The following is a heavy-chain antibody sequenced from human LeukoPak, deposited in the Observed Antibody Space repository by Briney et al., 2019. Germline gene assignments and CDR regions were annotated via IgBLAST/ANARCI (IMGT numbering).Heavy chain of an antibody. Sequence: SETLSLTCTVSGGSISSSSYYWGWIRQPPGKGLEWIGSIYYSGSTYYNPSLKRRVTISVDTYKNQFSLNLSLWTAADTAVYYCARHECGGSCPYWYFDLWGRGTLVTVSS. D-gene: IGHD2-15*01. CDR3: ARHECGGSCPYWYFDL. CDR1: GGSISSSSYY. V-gene: IGHV4-39*01. J-gene: IGHJ2*01. CDR2: IYYSGST.